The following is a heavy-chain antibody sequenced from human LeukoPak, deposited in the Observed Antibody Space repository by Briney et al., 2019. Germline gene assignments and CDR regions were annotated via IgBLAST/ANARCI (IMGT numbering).Heavy chain of an antibody. Sequence: GASVKVSCKASGYTFTSYGISWVRQAPGQGPEWMGWISAYNGNTNYAQKLQGRVTMTTDTSTSTAYMELRSLRSDDTAVYYCAREGGRYYKEYWFDPWGQGTLVTVSS. V-gene: IGHV1-18*01. CDR2: ISAYNGNT. CDR3: AREGGRYYKEYWFDP. D-gene: IGHD1-26*01. CDR1: GYTFTSYG. J-gene: IGHJ5*02.